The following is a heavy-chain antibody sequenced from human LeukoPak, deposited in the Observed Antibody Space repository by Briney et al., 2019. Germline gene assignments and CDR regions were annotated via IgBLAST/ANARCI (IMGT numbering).Heavy chain of an antibody. CDR3: ARVPRRGHNYGFDY. Sequence: ASVKVSCKASGYIFNSYYLHWMRQAPGRGPEWLGWIDPRTGDRVYAQKFQGRVTMTRDTSISTAYLELNWLGSADTAVYFCARVPRRGHNYGFDYWSQGSLVTVSS. CDR2: IDPRTGDR. D-gene: IGHD5-18*01. V-gene: IGHV1-2*02. J-gene: IGHJ4*02. CDR1: GYIFNSYY.